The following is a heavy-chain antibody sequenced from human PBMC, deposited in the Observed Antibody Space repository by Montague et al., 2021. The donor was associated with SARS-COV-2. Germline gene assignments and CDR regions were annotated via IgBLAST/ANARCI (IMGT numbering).Heavy chain of an antibody. CDR2: IYSGGST. CDR3: AARADYYYGMDV. CDR1: GFTVSSNN. J-gene: IGHJ6*04. Sequence: SLRLSCAASGFTVSSNNMSWVRQAPGKGLEWVSVIYSGGSTQYADSVKGRFTISRDKSNYTLYLQMNSLRAEDTAVYYCAARADYYYGMDVWGQRDHGHRLV. V-gene: IGHV3-66*01.